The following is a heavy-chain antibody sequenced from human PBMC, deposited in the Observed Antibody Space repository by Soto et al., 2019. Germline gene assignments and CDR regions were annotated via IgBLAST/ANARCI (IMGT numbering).Heavy chain of an antibody. CDR1: GGSLSGYY. V-gene: IGHV4-34*01. J-gene: IGHJ3*02. Sequence: SETLSHTCAVYGGSLSGYYWSWIRQPPGKGLEWIGEINHSGSTNYNPSLKSRVTISVDTSKNQFSLKLSSVTAADTAVYYCARAVVATMRVVTATDAFDIWCQGTMVT. D-gene: IGHD5-12*01. CDR2: INHSGST. CDR3: ARAVVATMRVVTATDAFDI.